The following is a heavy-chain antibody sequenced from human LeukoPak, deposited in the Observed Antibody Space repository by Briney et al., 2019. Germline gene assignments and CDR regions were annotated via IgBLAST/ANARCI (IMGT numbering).Heavy chain of an antibody. D-gene: IGHD2-2*01. Sequence: VASVKVSCKASGGTFSSYAISWVRHAPGQGLEWMGRIIPIFGIANYAQKFQGRVTITADKSTSTAYMELSSLRSEDTAVYYCARDRGAAANNWFDPWGQGTLVTVSS. J-gene: IGHJ5*02. V-gene: IGHV1-69*04. CDR2: IIPIFGIA. CDR1: GGTFSSYA. CDR3: ARDRGAAANNWFDP.